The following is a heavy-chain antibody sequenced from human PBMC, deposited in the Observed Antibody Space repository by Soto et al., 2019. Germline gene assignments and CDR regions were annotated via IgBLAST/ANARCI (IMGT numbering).Heavy chain of an antibody. CDR3: GGEGGTATIFGH. D-gene: IGHD3-10*01. CDR1: GASISNHGYY. J-gene: IGHJ4*02. V-gene: IGHV4-31*09. Sequence: QVQLQESGPGLVKPSQTLSLTCTVSGASISNHGYYWSWIRQHPGKGLEWIGYIYYSGSTYYNPSLKGRLYISGDTAKNQFPLEPSSVTAAETGVYFLGGEGGTATIFGHRGQGTLVTVSS. CDR2: IYYSGST.